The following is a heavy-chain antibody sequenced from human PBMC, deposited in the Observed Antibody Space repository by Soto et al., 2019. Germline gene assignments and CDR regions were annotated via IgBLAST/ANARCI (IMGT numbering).Heavy chain of an antibody. J-gene: IGHJ4*02. D-gene: IGHD3-9*01. V-gene: IGHV4-39*01. CDR3: ARHYDILTGYYTPFDY. CDR2: IYYSGST. Sequence: PSETLSLTCTVSGGSISSSSYYWGWIRQPPGKGLEWIGSIYYSGSTYYNPSLKSRVTISVDTSKNQFSLKLSSVTAADTAVYYCARHYDILTGYYTPFDYWGQGTLVTVSS. CDR1: GGSISSSSYY.